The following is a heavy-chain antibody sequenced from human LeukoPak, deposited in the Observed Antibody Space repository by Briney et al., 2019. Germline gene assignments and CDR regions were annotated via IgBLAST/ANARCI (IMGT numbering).Heavy chain of an antibody. V-gene: IGHV1-69*05. D-gene: IGHD6-19*01. CDR2: IIPIFGTA. CDR3: ARATYSSGWYLLYYFDY. Sequence: SVKVSCKASGGTFSSYAISWVRQAPGQGLEWMEGIIPIFGTANYAQKFQGRVTITTDESTNTAYMELSSLRSEDTAVYYCARATYSSGWYLLYYFDYWGQGTLVTVSS. J-gene: IGHJ4*02. CDR1: GGTFSSYA.